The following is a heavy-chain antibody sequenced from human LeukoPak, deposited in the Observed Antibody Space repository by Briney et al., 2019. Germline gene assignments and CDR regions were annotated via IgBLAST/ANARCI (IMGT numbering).Heavy chain of an antibody. CDR3: AKDGRPPGIAVAGTLYYFDY. Sequence: GGSLRLSCAASGFTFDDYAMHWVRQAPGKGLEWVSGISWNSGSIGYADSVKGRFTISRGNAKNSLYLQMNSLRAEDTALYYCAKDGRPPGIAVAGTLYYFDYWGQGTLVTVSS. D-gene: IGHD6-19*01. J-gene: IGHJ4*02. CDR1: GFTFDDYA. CDR2: ISWNSGSI. V-gene: IGHV3-9*01.